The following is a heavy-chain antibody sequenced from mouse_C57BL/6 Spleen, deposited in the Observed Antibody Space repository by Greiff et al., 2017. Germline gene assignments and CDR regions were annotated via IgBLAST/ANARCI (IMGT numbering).Heavy chain of an antibody. Sequence: QVQLQQSGAELVMPGASVKLSCKASGYTFTSYWMHWVKQRPGQGLEWIGEIDPSDSYTNYNQKFKGKSTLTVDKSSSTAYMQLSSLTSEDSAVXYCARGQLRRSWFAYWGQGTLVTVSA. D-gene: IGHD3-2*02. CDR2: IDPSDSYT. CDR1: GYTFTSYW. J-gene: IGHJ3*01. V-gene: IGHV1-69*01. CDR3: ARGQLRRSWFAY.